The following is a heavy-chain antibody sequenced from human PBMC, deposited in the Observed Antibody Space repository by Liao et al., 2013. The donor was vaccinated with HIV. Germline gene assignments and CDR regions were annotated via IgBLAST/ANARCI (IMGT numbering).Heavy chain of an antibody. Sequence: QVQLQQWGAGLLKTSETLSLTCALYGGSFSGYFWSWIRQSPEKGLEWIGEINHSGGTNYNPSLEGRSTISIDTSKNQFSLKLNSVTAADTAVYYCARRTTVAHDAFDIWGQGTMVTVSS. CDR3: ARRTTVAHDAFDI. J-gene: IGHJ3*02. CDR2: INHSGGT. D-gene: IGHD4-23*01. V-gene: IGHV4-34*02. CDR1: GGSFSGYF.